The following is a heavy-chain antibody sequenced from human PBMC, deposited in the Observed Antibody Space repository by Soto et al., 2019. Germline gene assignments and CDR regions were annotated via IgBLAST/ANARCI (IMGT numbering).Heavy chain of an antibody. D-gene: IGHD6-13*01. J-gene: IGHJ4*02. CDR3: ARGGTPGIAAAGSLSDY. V-gene: IGHV4-34*01. CDR2: INHSGST. Sequence: WETLSLTCAVYGGSFSGYYWSWIRQPPGKGLEWIGEINHSGSTNYNPSLKSRVTISVDTSKNQFSLKLSSVTAADTAVYYCARGGTPGIAAAGSLSDYWGQGTLVTVSS. CDR1: GGSFSGYY.